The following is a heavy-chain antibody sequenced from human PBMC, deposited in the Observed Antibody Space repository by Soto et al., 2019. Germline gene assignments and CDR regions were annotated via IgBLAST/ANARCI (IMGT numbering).Heavy chain of an antibody. CDR2: ISAYNGNT. CDR3: ARWKWELLSGARNVLDY. Sequence: GASVKVSCKASGYTFTSYGISWVRQAPGQGLEWMGWISAYNGNTNYAQKLQGRVTMTTDTSTSTAYMELRSLRSDDTAVYYCARWKWELLSGARNVLDYWGQGTLVTVSS. V-gene: IGHV1-18*01. CDR1: GYTFTSYG. D-gene: IGHD1-26*01. J-gene: IGHJ4*02.